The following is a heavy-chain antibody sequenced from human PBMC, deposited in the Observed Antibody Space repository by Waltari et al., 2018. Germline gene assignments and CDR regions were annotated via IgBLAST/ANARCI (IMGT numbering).Heavy chain of an antibody. CDR2: IYYSGST. Sequence: QLQLQESGPGLVKPSETLSLTCTVSGGSISSSSYYWGWLRQPPGKGLEWIGSIYYSGSTYYNPSLKSRVTISVDTSKNQFSLKLSSVTAADTAVYYCASRSYYYDSSGPVDYWGQGTLVTVSS. V-gene: IGHV4-39*07. CDR3: ASRSYYYDSSGPVDY. D-gene: IGHD3-22*01. J-gene: IGHJ4*02. CDR1: GGSISSSSYY.